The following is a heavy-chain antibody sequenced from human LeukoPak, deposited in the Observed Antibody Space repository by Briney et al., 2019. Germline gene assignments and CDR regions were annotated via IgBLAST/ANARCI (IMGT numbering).Heavy chain of an antibody. J-gene: IGHJ4*02. CDR3: ATRPGGSTWYGVFDY. D-gene: IGHD6-13*01. CDR2: IYSGGST. Sequence: SETLSLTCTFSGTSISSHYWSWIRQPPGKGMEWIGYIYSGGSTNYNPSLKSRVTMSVDTTKNQFSLTLTSVTAADTALYFCATRPGGSTWYGVFDYWSPGTLVTVS. V-gene: IGHV4-59*11. CDR1: GTSISSHY.